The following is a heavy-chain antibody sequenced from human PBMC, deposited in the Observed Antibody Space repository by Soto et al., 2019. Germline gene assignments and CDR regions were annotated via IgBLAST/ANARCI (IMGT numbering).Heavy chain of an antibody. V-gene: IGHV3-23*01. Sequence: HPGGSLRLSCAASGFTFSSYAMSWVRQAPGKGLEWVSAISGSGGSTYYADSVKGRFTISRDNSKNTLYLQMNSLRAEDTAVYYCAKEAGQGHNYYDSSGYYLWGQGYYYGMDVWGQGTTVTVSS. CDR1: GFTFSSYA. CDR3: AKEAGQGHNYYDSSGYYLWGQGYYYGMDV. J-gene: IGHJ6*02. CDR2: ISGSGGST. D-gene: IGHD3-22*01.